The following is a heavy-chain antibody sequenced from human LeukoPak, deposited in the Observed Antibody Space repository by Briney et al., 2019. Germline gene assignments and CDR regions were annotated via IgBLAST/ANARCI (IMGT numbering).Heavy chain of an antibody. CDR1: GGSFSGYY. CDR2: INHSGST. Sequence: PSETLSLTCAVYGGSFSGYYWSWIRQPPGKGLEWIGEINHSGSTNYNPSLKSRVTISVDTSKNQFSLKLSSVTAADTAVYYCARVPAPTLNYYYYYGMDVWGQGTTVTVSS. V-gene: IGHV4-34*01. CDR3: ARVPAPTLNYYYYYGMDV. J-gene: IGHJ6*02.